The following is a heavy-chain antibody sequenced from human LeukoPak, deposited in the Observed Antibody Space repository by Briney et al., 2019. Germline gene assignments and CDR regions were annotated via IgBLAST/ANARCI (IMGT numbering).Heavy chain of an antibody. Sequence: GGSLTLSCTASGFTFGDSAMSWVRQAPGKVLEWVGFIRSKAYGGTTEYAASVKGRFTISRDDSKSIAYLQMNSLKTEDTAVYYCTRALSSTVVTPDDYWGQGTLVSVSS. CDR2: IRSKAYGGTT. D-gene: IGHD2-15*01. J-gene: IGHJ4*02. V-gene: IGHV3-49*04. CDR1: GFTFGDSA. CDR3: TRALSSTVVTPDDY.